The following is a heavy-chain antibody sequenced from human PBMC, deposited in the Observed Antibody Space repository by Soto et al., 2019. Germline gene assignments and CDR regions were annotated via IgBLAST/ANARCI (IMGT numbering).Heavy chain of an antibody. Sequence: GGSLRLSCAASGFTFSSYAMSWVRQAPGKGLEWVSAISGSGGSTYYADSVKGRFTISRDNSKNTLYLQMNSLRAEDTAVYYRAKDLPYNWNSPGRFDPWGQGTLVTVSS. CDR1: GFTFSSYA. D-gene: IGHD1-7*01. CDR2: ISGSGGST. CDR3: AKDLPYNWNSPGRFDP. V-gene: IGHV3-23*01. J-gene: IGHJ5*02.